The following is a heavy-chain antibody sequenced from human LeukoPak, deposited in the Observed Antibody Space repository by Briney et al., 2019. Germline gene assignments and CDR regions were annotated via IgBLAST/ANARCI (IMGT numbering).Heavy chain of an antibody. J-gene: IGHJ4*02. CDR2: ISRSSSSA. CDR3: ARDETGYSGYDYRTDY. Sequence: GGSLRLSCAASGFTFTTYSMIWVRQAPGKGLEWVSYISRSSSSAYYADSVKGRFTISRDNAKNSLYLQMNSLRAEDTAVYYCARDETGYSGYDYRTDYWGQGTLVTVSS. D-gene: IGHD5-12*01. V-gene: IGHV3-48*04. CDR1: GFTFTTYS.